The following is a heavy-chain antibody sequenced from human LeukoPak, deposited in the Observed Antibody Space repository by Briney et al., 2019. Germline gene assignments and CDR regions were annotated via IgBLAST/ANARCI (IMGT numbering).Heavy chain of an antibody. CDR1: GGTFSSYA. CDR3: ARALGIAVAGALNWFDP. J-gene: IGHJ5*02. CDR2: IIPIFGTA. V-gene: IGHV1-69*13. D-gene: IGHD6-19*01. Sequence: ASVKVSCKASGGTFSSYAISWVRQAPGQGLEWMGGIIPIFGTANYAQKSQGRVTITADESTSTAYMELSSLRSEDTAVYYCARALGIAVAGALNWFDPWGQGTLVTVSS.